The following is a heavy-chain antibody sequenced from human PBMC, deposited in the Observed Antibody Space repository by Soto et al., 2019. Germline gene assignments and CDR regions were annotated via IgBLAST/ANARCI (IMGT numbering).Heavy chain of an antibody. V-gene: IGHV3-7*01. Sequence: GGSLRLSCPASGFTFSSYWMSWVRQAPGKGLEWVANIKQDGSEKYYVDSVKGRFTISRDNAKNSLYLQMNSLIAEDTAVYYCGTDSKYSYGYNAFDIWGQGTLVTV. D-gene: IGHD5-18*01. CDR2: IKQDGSEK. CDR3: GTDSKYSYGYNAFDI. J-gene: IGHJ3*02. CDR1: GFTFSSYW.